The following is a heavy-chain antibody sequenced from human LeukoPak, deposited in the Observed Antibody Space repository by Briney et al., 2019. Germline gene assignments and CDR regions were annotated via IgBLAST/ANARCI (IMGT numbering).Heavy chain of an antibody. Sequence: SETLSLTCAVYGGSFSGYYWSWIRQPPGEGLEWIGEINHSGSTNYNPSLKSRVTISVDTSKNQFSLKLSSVTAADTAVYYCARGGKRYCSSTSCLHFDYWGQGTLATVSS. CDR2: INHSGST. CDR1: GGSFSGYY. V-gene: IGHV4-34*01. J-gene: IGHJ4*02. D-gene: IGHD2-2*01. CDR3: ARGGKRYCSSTSCLHFDY.